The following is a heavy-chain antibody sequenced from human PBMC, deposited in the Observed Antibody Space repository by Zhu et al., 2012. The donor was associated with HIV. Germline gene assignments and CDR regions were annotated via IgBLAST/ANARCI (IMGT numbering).Heavy chain of an antibody. D-gene: IGHD3-22*01. CDR2: IYSSGST. V-gene: IGHV4-4*07. J-gene: IGHJ4*02. CDR1: GGSIGNYY. Sequence: QVQLQESGPGLVEPSETLSLTCSISGGSIGNYYWTWIRQSAGKGLEWIGRIYSSGSTVYYPSLKSRVTMSLDTSRNQFSLRLTSVTAADTAAYYCARGRYESSGYCLDYWGQGILVTV. CDR3: ARGRYESSGYCLDY.